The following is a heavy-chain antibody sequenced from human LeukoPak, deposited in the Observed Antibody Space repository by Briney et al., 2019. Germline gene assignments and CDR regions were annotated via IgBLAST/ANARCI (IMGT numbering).Heavy chain of an antibody. D-gene: IGHD2-15*01. V-gene: IGHV4-61*02. CDR3: ARGYCSGGSCRERNWFDP. Sequence: SQTLSLTCTVSGGSISSGSYYWSWIRQAAGKGLEWIGRIYTRGSTNYNPSLKSRVTISVDTSKNQFSLKLSSVTAADTAVYYCARGYCSGGSCRERNWFDPWGQGTLVTVSS. CDR1: GGSISSGSYY. J-gene: IGHJ5*02. CDR2: IYTRGST.